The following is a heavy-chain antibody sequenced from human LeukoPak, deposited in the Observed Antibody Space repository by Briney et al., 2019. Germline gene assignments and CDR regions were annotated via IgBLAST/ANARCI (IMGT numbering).Heavy chain of an antibody. D-gene: IGHD3-22*01. J-gene: IGHJ5*02. V-gene: IGHV1-18*01. CDR1: GGTFSSYA. Sequence: GASVKVSCKASGGTFSSYAISWVRQAPGQGLEWMGWISAYNGNTNYAQKLQGRVTMTTDTSTSTAYMELRSLRSDDTAVYYCARIRHDSSGYDWFDPWGQGTLVTVSS. CDR2: ISAYNGNT. CDR3: ARIRHDSSGYDWFDP.